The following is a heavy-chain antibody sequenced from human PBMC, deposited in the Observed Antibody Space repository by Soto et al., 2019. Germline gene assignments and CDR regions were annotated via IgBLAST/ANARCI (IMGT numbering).Heavy chain of an antibody. CDR2: IAYDGSKK. CDR3: ARDDLNFWSGLYYYYGMDV. J-gene: IGHJ6*02. CDR1: GFTFSSYA. D-gene: IGHD3-3*01. V-gene: IGHV3-30-3*01. Sequence: LRLSCAASGFTFSSYAMHWVRQAPGRGLEWMAVIAYDGSKKYYADSVEGRFTISRDNSKNTLYVQMNSLRAEDTAVYYCARDDLNFWSGLYYYYGMDVWGQGTTVTGSS.